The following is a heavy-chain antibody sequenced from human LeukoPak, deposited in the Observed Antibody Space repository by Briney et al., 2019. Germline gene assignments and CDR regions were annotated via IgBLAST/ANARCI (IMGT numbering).Heavy chain of an antibody. CDR1: GFTFSSYW. CDR3: ARDVGSGTPSDY. D-gene: IGHD3-10*01. CDR2: IKQDGSDK. Sequence: GGSLRLSCAASGFTFSSYWMSWVRQAPGKGLQWVANIKQDGSDKYYVDSVKGRFTISRDNAKNSLNLQMSSLRAEDTAVYYCARDVGSGTPSDYWGQGTLVTVSS. J-gene: IGHJ4*02. V-gene: IGHV3-7*01.